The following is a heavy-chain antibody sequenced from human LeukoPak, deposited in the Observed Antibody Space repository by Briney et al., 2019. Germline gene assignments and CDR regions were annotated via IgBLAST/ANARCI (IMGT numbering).Heavy chain of an antibody. Sequence: PGGSLRLSCSASGLTFDDYAVSWFRQAPGKGLEWVGFIRSKAFGGTPEYAASVRGRFTISRDDSKSIAYLQMNSLKTEGTAVYYCTRNTVTVRFDYWSQGTLVTVSS. CDR2: IRSKAFGGTP. CDR1: GLTFDDYA. D-gene: IGHD4-17*01. CDR3: TRNTVTVRFDY. V-gene: IGHV3-49*03. J-gene: IGHJ4*02.